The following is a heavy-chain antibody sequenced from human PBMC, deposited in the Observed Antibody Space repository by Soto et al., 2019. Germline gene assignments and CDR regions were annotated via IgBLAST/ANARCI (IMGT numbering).Heavy chain of an antibody. CDR1: GYSIRGSY. V-gene: IGHV4-59*01. Sequence: SETLSLTCSVSGYSIRGSYWSWIRQSPGKGLEWIGYIYHSGTTNYNPSLKNRATISVNTSKNQFSLKLRSLTAADTAIYFCARDPCGGDCPFDYWGPGTLVT. CDR3: ARDPCGGDCPFDY. D-gene: IGHD2-21*02. CDR2: IYHSGTT. J-gene: IGHJ4*02.